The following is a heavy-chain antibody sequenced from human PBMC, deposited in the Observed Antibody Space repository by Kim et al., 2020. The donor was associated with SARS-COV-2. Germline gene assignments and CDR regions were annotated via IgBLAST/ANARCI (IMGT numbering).Heavy chain of an antibody. V-gene: IGHV3-21*01. CDR2: ISSSSSYI. CDR1: GFTFSSYS. Sequence: GGSLRLSCAASGFTFSSYSMNWVRQAPGKGLEWVSSISSSSSYIYYADSVKGRFTISRDNAKNSLYLQMNSLRAEDTAVYYCAREGAIYYCSSTSCYPDYWGQGTLVTVSS. J-gene: IGHJ4*02. CDR3: AREGAIYYCSSTSCYPDY. D-gene: IGHD2-2*01.